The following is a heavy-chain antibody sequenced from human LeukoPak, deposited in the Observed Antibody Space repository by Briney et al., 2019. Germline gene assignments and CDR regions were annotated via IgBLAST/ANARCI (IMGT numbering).Heavy chain of an antibody. CDR3: ARELRYDNSDSGAF. V-gene: IGHV4-59*01. J-gene: IGHJ3*01. CDR2: IYYSGST. D-gene: IGHD3-22*01. Sequence: PSETLSLTCTVSGGSISSYYWSWIRQPPGKGLEGIGYIYYSGSTNYNPSLKSRVTISVDTSKNQFSLKLSSVNAADTAVYYCARELRYDNSDSGAFWGQGTVVTVSS. CDR1: GGSISSYY.